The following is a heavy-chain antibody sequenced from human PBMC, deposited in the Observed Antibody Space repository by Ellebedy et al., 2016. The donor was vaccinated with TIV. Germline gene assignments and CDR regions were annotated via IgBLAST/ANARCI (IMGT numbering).Heavy chain of an antibody. CDR2: INQDGSEK. V-gene: IGHV3-7*01. CDR1: KFTFRTFW. CDR3: ARGRGLDV. D-gene: IGHD3-10*01. J-gene: IGHJ6*02. Sequence: GESLKISCAASKFTFRTFWMTWVRQTPGKGLEWVANINQDGSEKHYVDSVKGRFPISRDNAENSMYLPMNSLSAEDTALYYCARGRGLDVWGQGTTVTVSS.